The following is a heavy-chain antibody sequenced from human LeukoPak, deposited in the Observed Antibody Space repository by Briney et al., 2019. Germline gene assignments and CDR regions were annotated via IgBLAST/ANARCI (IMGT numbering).Heavy chain of an antibody. Sequence: ASVKVSCKASGYTFTSYWMHWVRQAPGQGLEWMGIINPGGDNTNYAQNFQGRVTITANESTSTAYMELSSLRSEDTAVYYCARVVSLRMPYYFDYWGQGTLVTVSS. V-gene: IGHV1-46*01. CDR1: GYTFTSYW. D-gene: IGHD2-2*01. J-gene: IGHJ4*02. CDR3: ARVVSLRMPYYFDY. CDR2: INPGGDNT.